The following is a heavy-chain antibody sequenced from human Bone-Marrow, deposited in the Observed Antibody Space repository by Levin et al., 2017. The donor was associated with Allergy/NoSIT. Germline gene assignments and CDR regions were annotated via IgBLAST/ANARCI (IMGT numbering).Heavy chain of an antibody. Sequence: PGESLKISCKVSGGTFYSYTFNWVRQAPGQGLEWMGNFIPMSGETNYGHKFHGRVTMTADLSTTTAYMELSSLRSEDTGMFYCARSLDCNNGVCYWTFDIWGQGTLVTVSS. V-gene: IGHV1-69*02. D-gene: IGHD2-8*01. CDR1: GGTFYSYT. CDR2: FIPMSGET. CDR3: ARSLDCNNGVCYWTFDI. J-gene: IGHJ4*02.